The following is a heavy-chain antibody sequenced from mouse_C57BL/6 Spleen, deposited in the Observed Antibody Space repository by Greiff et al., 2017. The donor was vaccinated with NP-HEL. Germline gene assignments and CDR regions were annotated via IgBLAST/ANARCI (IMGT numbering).Heavy chain of an antibody. J-gene: IGHJ3*01. D-gene: IGHD1-1*01. Sequence: VQLQQSGAELMKPGASVKLSCKATGYTFTGYWIVWVQQRPGHGLEWIGEILPGSGRTNYNEKFKGKATFTADTYSNTAVMQLRRLTTDDSAIYYCARKDGISPFAYWGQGTLVTVSA. CDR1: GYTFTGYW. CDR2: ILPGSGRT. CDR3: ARKDGISPFAY. V-gene: IGHV1-9*01.